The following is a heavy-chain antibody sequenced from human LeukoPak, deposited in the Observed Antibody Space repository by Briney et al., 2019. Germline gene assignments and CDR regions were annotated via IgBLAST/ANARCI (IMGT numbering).Heavy chain of an antibody. D-gene: IGHD2-15*01. Sequence: GASLQISCKGSCSCFTSYWIGWGRPLPGKGLEWGGIIYPGDSDTRYSPSFQGQVTIAADKSISTAYLQWSSLKASDTAMYYCARIPSGGSGGSLAQWGQGTLVTVSS. J-gene: IGHJ4*02. CDR2: IYPGDSDT. CDR3: ARIPSGGSGGSLAQ. V-gene: IGHV5-51*01. CDR1: CSCFTSYW.